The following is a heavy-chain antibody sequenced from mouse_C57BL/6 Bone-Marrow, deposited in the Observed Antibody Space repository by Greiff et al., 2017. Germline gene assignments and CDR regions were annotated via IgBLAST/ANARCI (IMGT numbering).Heavy chain of an antibody. V-gene: IGHV5-17*01. J-gene: IGHJ3*01. Sequence: EVKLEESGGGLVKPGGSLKLSCAASGFTFSDYGMHWVRQAPEKGLEWVAYISSGSSTIYYADTVKGRFTISRDNAKNTLFLQMTSLRSEDTAMYYCARKARQLCLAYWGQGTLVTVSA. D-gene: IGHD3-2*01. CDR1: GFTFSDYG. CDR2: ISSGSSTI. CDR3: ARKARQLCLAY.